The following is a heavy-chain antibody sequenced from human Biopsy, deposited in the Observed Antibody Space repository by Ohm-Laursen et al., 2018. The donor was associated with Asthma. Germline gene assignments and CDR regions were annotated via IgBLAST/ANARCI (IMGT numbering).Heavy chain of an antibody. CDR2: IKHDGSEK. J-gene: IGHJ1*01. Sequence: SLRLSCPASGFTLLDYWLSWLRQVPGKALGWVADIKHDGSEKNHVDSLKARFTISRDNAKNSLYLQMNSLRAEDTAVYYCARTFQFWSPYHAEHYQLWGQGTLVTVSP. CDR3: ARTFQFWSPYHAEHYQL. D-gene: IGHD3-3*01. V-gene: IGHV3-7*01. CDR1: GFTLLDYW.